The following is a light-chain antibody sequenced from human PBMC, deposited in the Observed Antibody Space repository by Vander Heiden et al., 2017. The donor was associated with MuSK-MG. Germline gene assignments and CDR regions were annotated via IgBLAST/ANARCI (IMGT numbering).Light chain of an antibody. CDR3: SSYAGSNNLV. Sequence: SALTQPPSASGSPGPSVTISCPGTSSDVGGYNYVSCYQQPPGKAPKLMIYEGSKRPAGVADRFSGSKAGNTASLTVSGRKAEEEADYYGSSYAGSNNLVFGGGTKLTVL. CDR1: SSDVGGYNY. CDR2: EGS. V-gene: IGLV2-8*01. J-gene: IGLJ2*01.